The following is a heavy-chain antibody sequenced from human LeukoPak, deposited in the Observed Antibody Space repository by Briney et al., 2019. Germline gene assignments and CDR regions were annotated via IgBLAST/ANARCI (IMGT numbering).Heavy chain of an antibody. CDR1: GYTFTDYY. V-gene: IGHV1-2*02. D-gene: IGHD4-23*01. CDR3: ARVGGKAADLDY. J-gene: IGHJ4*02. CDR2: IKPTNGDT. Sequence: ASVKVSCKASGYTFTDYYMHWVRLAPGQGLEWMGWIKPTNGDTTFAQKFRGRVTMTRDTSISTAYMDLSSLTSDDTAVYYCARVGGKAADLDYWGQGALVTVSS.